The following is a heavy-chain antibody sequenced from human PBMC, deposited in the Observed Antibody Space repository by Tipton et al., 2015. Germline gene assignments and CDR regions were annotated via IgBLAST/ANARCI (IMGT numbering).Heavy chain of an antibody. CDR1: GGSVSSGVYY. CDR2: IYYSGTT. V-gene: IGHV4-31*03. CDR3: SRASSSAPERIATRHFYSYSYAMDV. J-gene: IGHJ6*02. Sequence: TLSLTCTVSGGSVSSGVYYWTWIRQHPGKGLEWIGNIYYSGTTSYNPSLKSRVDISLDTSNNQFSLKLNSVAAADTAVYYCSRASSSAPERIATRHFYSYSYAMDVWGQGTTVTVSS. D-gene: IGHD3-16*02.